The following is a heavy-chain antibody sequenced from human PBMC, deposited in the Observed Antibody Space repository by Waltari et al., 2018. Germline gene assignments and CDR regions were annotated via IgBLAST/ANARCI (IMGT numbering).Heavy chain of an antibody. CDR2: IRYDGSVK. CDR1: GFTFSNYD. V-gene: IGHV3-30*02. J-gene: IGHJ4*02. Sequence: QVQLVESGGGVVQPGGSLRLSCAASGFTFSNYDMHWVRQAPGKGLEWVACIRYDGSVKYYADSVKGRITISRDNSKNTLYLQMNSLRAEDTGIYYSARRFTSGYALDYWGQGTLVTVSS. D-gene: IGHD3-9*01. CDR3: ARRFTSGYALDY.